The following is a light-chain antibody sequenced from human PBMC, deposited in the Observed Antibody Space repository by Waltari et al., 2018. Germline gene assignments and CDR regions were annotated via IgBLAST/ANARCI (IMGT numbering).Light chain of an antibody. CDR2: GAS. CDR3: QQYGSSPYT. Sequence: EIVMTQSPATLSVSPGERATLPCRASQSVGINLAWYQHKPGQVPRLFIYGASTRATGFPARFSGSGSGTEFTLTISSLQSEDFAVYYCQQYGSSPYTFGQGTKLEIK. CDR1: QSVGIN. V-gene: IGKV3-15*01. J-gene: IGKJ2*01.